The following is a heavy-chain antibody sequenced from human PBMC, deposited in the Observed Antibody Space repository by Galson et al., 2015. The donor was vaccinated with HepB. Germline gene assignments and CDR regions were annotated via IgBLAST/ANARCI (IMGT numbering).Heavy chain of an antibody. V-gene: IGHV3-15*01. D-gene: IGHD3-10*01. Sequence: LRLSCAASGFTFSNAWMSWVRQAPGKGLEWVGRIKTKIEDATTDYAAPVKGRFIISRDDAKTALYLQMNSLKIEDTAVYYCTTTKVSGSYSTYWGQGTLVTVSS. CDR3: TTTKVSGSYSTY. CDR1: GFTFSNAW. CDR2: IKTKIEDATT. J-gene: IGHJ4*02.